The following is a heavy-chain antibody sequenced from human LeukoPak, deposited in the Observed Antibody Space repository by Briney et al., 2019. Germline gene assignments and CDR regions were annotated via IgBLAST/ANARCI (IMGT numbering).Heavy chain of an antibody. Sequence: SETLSLTCTVSGGSISSSGSFWGWIRQPPGEGLEWIGSIYYSEITYYSPSLKSRVTISVDTSRNQFSLKLSSVTAADTAVYYCARHPGYWGQGTLVTVSS. CDR3: ARHPGY. J-gene: IGHJ4*02. V-gene: IGHV4-39*01. CDR2: IYYSEIT. CDR1: GGSISSSGSF.